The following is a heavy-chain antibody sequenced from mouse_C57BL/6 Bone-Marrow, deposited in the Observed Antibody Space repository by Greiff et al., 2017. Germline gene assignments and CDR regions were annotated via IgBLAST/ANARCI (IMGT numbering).Heavy chain of an antibody. V-gene: IGHV1-74*01. CDR1: GYTFTSYW. D-gene: IGHD2-4*01. CDR2: IHPSDSDT. Sequence: LQLQQPGAELVKPGASVKVSCKASGYTFTSYWMHWVKQRPGHGLEWIGRIHPSDSDTNYNQKFKGKATLTVDNSSSTAYMQRSSLTSEDSAVYYCAMGGDYDDFDYWGQGTTLTVSS. CDR3: AMGGDYDDFDY. J-gene: IGHJ2*01.